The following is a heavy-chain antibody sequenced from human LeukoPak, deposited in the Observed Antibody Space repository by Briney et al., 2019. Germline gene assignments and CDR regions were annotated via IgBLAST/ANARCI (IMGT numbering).Heavy chain of an antibody. CDR1: GFTFSNYA. D-gene: IGHD3-10*01. CDR2: ISNTSRTT. Sequence: RGSLRLSCAASGFTFSNYAMSWVRQAPGKGLEWVSSISNTSRTTYYADSVKGRFTISRDNSKNMLYLQMNSLRAEDTAMYYCARDNYYGSGLFGYWGQGTLVTVSS. J-gene: IGHJ4*02. V-gene: IGHV3-23*01. CDR3: ARDNYYGSGLFGY.